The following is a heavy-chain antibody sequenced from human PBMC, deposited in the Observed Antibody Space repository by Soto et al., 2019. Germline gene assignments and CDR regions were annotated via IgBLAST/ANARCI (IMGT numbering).Heavy chain of an antibody. Sequence: QVQLQESGPGLVKPAQTLSLTSTVYGGSISSGDYYWSWIREPPEKDLERIGYIYYSGSIYYNPSLKSRVTISVDSSKNQFSLKLSSVTAADTAVYYCARVPGYCSGGSCSRFDPWGQGTLVTVSS. D-gene: IGHD2-15*01. CDR2: IYYSGSI. J-gene: IGHJ5*02. CDR3: ARVPGYCSGGSCSRFDP. CDR1: GGSISSGDYY. V-gene: IGHV4-30-4*01.